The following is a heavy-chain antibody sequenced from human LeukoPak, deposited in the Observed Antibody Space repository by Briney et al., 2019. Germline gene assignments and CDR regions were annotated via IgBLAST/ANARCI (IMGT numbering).Heavy chain of an antibody. CDR3: ANGYSSGWYGFGY. D-gene: IGHD6-19*01. Sequence: GGSLRLSCAASGFTFSSYVMSWVRQAPGKGLEWVSAISGSGGSTYYADSVKGRLTISRDNSKNTLYLQMNSLRVEDTAVYYCANGYSSGWYGFGYWGQGTLVIVSS. J-gene: IGHJ4*02. V-gene: IGHV3-23*01. CDR1: GFTFSSYV. CDR2: ISGSGGST.